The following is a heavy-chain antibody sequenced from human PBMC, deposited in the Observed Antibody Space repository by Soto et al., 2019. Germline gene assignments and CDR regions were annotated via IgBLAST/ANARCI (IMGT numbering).Heavy chain of an antibody. V-gene: IGHV3-23*01. J-gene: IGHJ4*02. Sequence: EVQLLEAGGDLIQPGGSLRLSCAASGFTFSSYTMTWVRQAPGKGLEWVSAINGGGGSTYYADSVKGRFTISRDNSKDTLYLQMNTLRAEDTAVYYGAKDKVCRGGSCCYDYWGQGTRVTVSS. D-gene: IGHD2-15*01. CDR3: AKDKVCRGGSCCYDY. CDR2: INGGGGST. CDR1: GFTFSSYT.